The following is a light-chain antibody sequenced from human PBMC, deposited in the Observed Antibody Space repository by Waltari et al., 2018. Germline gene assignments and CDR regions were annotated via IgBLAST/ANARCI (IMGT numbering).Light chain of an antibody. Sequence: SSELTQDPAVSVALGQTVRITCHGDSLRSYSASWYQQKPGQAPVLVIYGKNNRPSGIPDRFSGSSSGNTASLTISGAQAEDEADYYCNSRDSSGNHLGVFGGGTKLTVL. CDR1: SLRSYS. CDR2: GKN. CDR3: NSRDSSGNHLGV. J-gene: IGLJ2*01. V-gene: IGLV3-19*01.